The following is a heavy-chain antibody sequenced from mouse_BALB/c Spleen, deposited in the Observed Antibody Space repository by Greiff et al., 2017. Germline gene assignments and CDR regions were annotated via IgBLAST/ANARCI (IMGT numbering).Heavy chain of an antibody. Sequence: VKLMESGPELVKPGASVRISCKASGYTFTSYYIHWVKQRPGQGLEWIGWIYPGNVNTKYNEKFKGKATLTADKSSSTAYMQLSSLTSEDSAVYFCARGNWDGYWYFDVWGAGTTVTVSS. CDR2: IYPGNVNT. CDR1: GYTFTSYY. V-gene: IGHV1S56*01. CDR3: ARGNWDGYWYFDV. J-gene: IGHJ1*01. D-gene: IGHD4-1*01.